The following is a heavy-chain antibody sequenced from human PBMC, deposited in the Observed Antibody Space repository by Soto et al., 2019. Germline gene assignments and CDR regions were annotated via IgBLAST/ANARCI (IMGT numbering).Heavy chain of an antibody. V-gene: IGHV3-13*01. J-gene: IGHJ5*02. D-gene: IGHD6-13*01. Sequence: GGSLRLSCAASGFTFSSYDMHWVRQATGKGLEWVSAIGSAGDTYYPGSVKGRFTISRENAKNSLYLQMNSLRAGDTAVYYCARGKIGAKRIAAAWYWFDPWGQGTLVTVSS. CDR3: ARGKIGAKRIAAAWYWFDP. CDR1: GFTFSSYD. CDR2: IGSAGDT.